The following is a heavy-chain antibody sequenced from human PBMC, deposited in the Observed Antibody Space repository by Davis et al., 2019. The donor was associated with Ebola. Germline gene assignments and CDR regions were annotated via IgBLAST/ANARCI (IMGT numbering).Heavy chain of an antibody. V-gene: IGHV4-61*01. CDR2: IYYSGST. Sequence: SETLSLTCTVSGGSVSSGSYYWSWIRQPPEKGLEWVGYIYYSGSTNYNPSLKSRVTISVDKSKNQFSLKLSSVTAADTAVYYCARGQGYCSSTSCSTNWFDPWGQGTLVTVSS. J-gene: IGHJ5*02. D-gene: IGHD2-2*01. CDR1: GGSVSSGSYY. CDR3: ARGQGYCSSTSCSTNWFDP.